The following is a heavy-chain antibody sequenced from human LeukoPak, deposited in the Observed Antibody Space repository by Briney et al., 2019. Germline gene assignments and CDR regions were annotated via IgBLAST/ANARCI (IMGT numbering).Heavy chain of an antibody. CDR3: ARVHYYDSSGYYYELGYFDY. CDR2: INHSGST. V-gene: IGHV4-34*01. J-gene: IGHJ4*02. Sequence: SETLSLTCAVYGGSFSGYYWSWIRQPPGKGLEWIGEINHSGSTNYNPSLKSRVTISVDTSKNQFSLKLSSVTAADTAVYYCARVHYYDSSGYYYELGYFDYWGQGTLVTVSS. CDR1: GGSFSGYY. D-gene: IGHD3-22*01.